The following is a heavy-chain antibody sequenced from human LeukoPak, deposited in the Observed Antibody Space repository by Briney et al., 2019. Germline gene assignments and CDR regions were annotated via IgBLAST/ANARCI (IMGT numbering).Heavy chain of an antibody. V-gene: IGHV3-30*18. Sequence: HAGGSLRLSCAASGFTFSSYGMHWVRQAPGKGLEWVAVISYDGSNKYYADSVKGRFTISRDNSKNTLYLQMNSLRAEDTAVYYCAKTYEGIAAAGTGFIDYLGQGTLVTVSS. CDR3: AKTYEGIAAAGTGFIDY. CDR2: ISYDGSNK. J-gene: IGHJ4*02. CDR1: GFTFSSYG. D-gene: IGHD6-13*01.